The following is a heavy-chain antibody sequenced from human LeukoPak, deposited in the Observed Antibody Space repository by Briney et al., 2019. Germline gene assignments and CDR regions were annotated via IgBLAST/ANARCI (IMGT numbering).Heavy chain of an antibody. Sequence: SETLSLTCTVSGGSISSSSYYWGWIRQPPGKGLEWIGSIYYNPSLKSRVTISVDTSKNQFSLKLSSVTAADTAVYYCARGVNSGYFDYCGQGTLVTASS. J-gene: IGHJ4*02. V-gene: IGHV4-39*07. D-gene: IGHD1-26*01. CDR2: I. CDR3: ARGVNSGYFDY. CDR1: GGSISSSSYY.